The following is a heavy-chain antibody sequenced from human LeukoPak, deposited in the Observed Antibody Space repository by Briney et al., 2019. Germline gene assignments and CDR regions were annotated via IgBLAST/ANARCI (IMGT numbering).Heavy chain of an antibody. CDR1: GYSMSSGYY. Sequence: SETLSLTCTVSGYSMSSGYYRGWIRQPPERGLEWIGSMYHTGSTYYNPSLKSRVTISLDRSKKKFSLKLTSVTAADTAVYFCARGAEYYAIWRGYAGYSDYWGQGISVTVSS. CDR3: ARGAEYYAIWRGYAGYSDY. D-gene: IGHD3-3*01. CDR2: MYHTGST. V-gene: IGHV4-38-2*02. J-gene: IGHJ4*02.